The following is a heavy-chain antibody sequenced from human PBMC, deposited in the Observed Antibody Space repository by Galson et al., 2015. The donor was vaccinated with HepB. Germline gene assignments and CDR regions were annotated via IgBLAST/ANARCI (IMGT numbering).Heavy chain of an antibody. J-gene: IGHJ4*02. CDR1: GFTFSSYA. CDR3: AKGLTYGDY. V-gene: IGHV3-23*01. D-gene: IGHD4-17*01. CDR2: ISGSGGGT. Sequence: SLRLSCAASGFTFSSYAMTWVRQAPGKGLEWVSGISGSGGGTFYADSVKGRFTISRDNSKNTVYLQMNTLRAEDTAVYYCAKGLTYGDYWGQGTLVTVSS.